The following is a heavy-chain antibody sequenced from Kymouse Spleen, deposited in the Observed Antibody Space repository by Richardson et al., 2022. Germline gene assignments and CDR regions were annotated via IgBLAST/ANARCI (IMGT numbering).Heavy chain of an antibody. V-gene: IGHV4-34*01. CDR1: GGSFSGYY. CDR2: INHSGST. D-gene: IGHD3-9*01. Sequence: QVQLQQWGAGLLKPSETLSLTCAVYGGSFSGYYWSWIRQPPGKGLEWIGEINHSGSTNYNPSLKSRVTISVDTSKNQFSLKLSSVTAADTAVYYCAGTYYDILTGYPNWFDPWGQGTLVTVSS. CDR3: AGTYYDILTGYPNWFDP. J-gene: IGHJ5*02.